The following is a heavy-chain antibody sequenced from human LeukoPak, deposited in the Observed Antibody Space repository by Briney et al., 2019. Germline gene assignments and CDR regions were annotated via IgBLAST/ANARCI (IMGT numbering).Heavy chain of an antibody. CDR1: GYSFTSYW. CDR2: IYPGDSDT. Sequence: GESLKISCKGSGYSFTSYWIGWVRQMPGKGLEWMGIIYPGDSDTRYSPSFQGQVTISADKSISTAYLQWSSLKASDTAMYYCARFPMVRGVIISSHFDYWGQGTLVTVSS. CDR3: ARFPMVRGVIISSHFDY. D-gene: IGHD3-10*01. J-gene: IGHJ4*02. V-gene: IGHV5-51*01.